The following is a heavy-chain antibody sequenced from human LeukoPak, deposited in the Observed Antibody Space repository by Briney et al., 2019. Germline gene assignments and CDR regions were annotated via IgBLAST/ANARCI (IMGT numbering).Heavy chain of an antibody. CDR3: ARLGREGYSYAYFDY. V-gene: IGHV3-23*01. CDR2: VNTGGGST. Sequence: PGGSLRLSCAASGFIFISYAMSWVRQAPGKGLECVSTVNTGGGSTYYADSVKGRFTISRDNSKNTLYLQMNSLRAEDTAIYYCARLGREGYSYAYFDYWGQGTLVTVSS. CDR1: GFIFISYA. D-gene: IGHD5-18*01. J-gene: IGHJ4*02.